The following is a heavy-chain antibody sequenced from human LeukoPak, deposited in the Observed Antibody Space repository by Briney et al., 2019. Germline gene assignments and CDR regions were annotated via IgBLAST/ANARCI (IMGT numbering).Heavy chain of an antibody. CDR3: ARERIAVAGTRDYYYYYYGMDV. D-gene: IGHD6-19*01. CDR2: IWYDGSNK. V-gene: IGHV3-33*01. Sequence: PGRSLRLSCAASGFTFSSYGMHWVRQAPGKGLEWEAVIWYDGSNKYYADSVKGRFTISRDNSKNTLYLQMNSLRAEDTAVYYCARERIAVAGTRDYYYYYYGMDVWGQGTTVTVSS. J-gene: IGHJ6*02. CDR1: GFTFSSYG.